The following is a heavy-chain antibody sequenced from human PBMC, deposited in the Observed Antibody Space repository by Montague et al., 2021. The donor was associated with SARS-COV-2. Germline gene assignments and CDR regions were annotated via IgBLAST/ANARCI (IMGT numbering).Heavy chain of an antibody. Sequence: SETLSLTCTVSGGSASGYYWMWIRQAPGKGLQWNWWIYDGCVTGFNPYPKGRVTSSLDTSKYQYSLNLTSVTAAATAIYYCARQLTTYHLCGLDPWGQGTLVTVSS. CDR3: ARQLTTYHLCGLDP. V-gene: IGHV4-59*02. CDR1: GGSASGYY. D-gene: IGHD1-1*01. CDR2: IYDGCVT. J-gene: IGHJ5*02.